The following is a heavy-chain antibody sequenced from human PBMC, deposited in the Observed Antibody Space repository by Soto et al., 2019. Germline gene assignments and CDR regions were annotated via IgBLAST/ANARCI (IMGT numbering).Heavy chain of an antibody. Sequence: SETLSLTCAVSGGSIFSTSWWSWVRQSPGKGLEWIGEIHHDGSTNYNPSLKSRVIISVDKSKNQFSLRVNSVTAADTAVYYCARLGAYYQSLDPWGPGTLVTVSS. J-gene: IGHJ5*02. V-gene: IGHV4-4*02. D-gene: IGHD2-21*01. CDR1: GGSIFSTSW. CDR3: ARLGAYYQSLDP. CDR2: IHHDGST.